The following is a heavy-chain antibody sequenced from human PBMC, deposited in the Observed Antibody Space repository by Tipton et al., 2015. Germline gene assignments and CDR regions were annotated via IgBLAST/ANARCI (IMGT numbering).Heavy chain of an antibody. CDR3: ARDVMITFGGVMDV. J-gene: IGHJ6*02. Sequence: QLVQSGAEVKKPGSSVKVSCKASGVTFSRYAFSWVRQAPGQGLEWLGGTSPILGTANYGQKFQGRVTITADESTSTAYMELSSLRSEDTAVYFCARDVMITFGGVMDVWGQGTTVTVSS. V-gene: IGHV1-69*01. CDR1: GVTFSRYA. CDR2: TSPILGTA. D-gene: IGHD3-16*01.